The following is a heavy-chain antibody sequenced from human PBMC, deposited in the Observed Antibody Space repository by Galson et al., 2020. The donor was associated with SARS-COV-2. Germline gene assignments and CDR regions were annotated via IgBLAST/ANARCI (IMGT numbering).Heavy chain of an antibody. Sequence: SETLSLTCAVSGYSISSNYWRNWVRQPQGKGREWSGKIYHRANPTHNPSPESRITISIDKSRNQFSLKLNSGTAADTAVYYCARSDPLQRLLPIDLWGLGTLVTVSS. V-gene: IGHV4-4*02. D-gene: IGHD2-21*01. CDR2: IYHRANP. CDR1: GYSISSNYW. CDR3: ARSDPLQRLLPIDL. J-gene: IGHJ5*02.